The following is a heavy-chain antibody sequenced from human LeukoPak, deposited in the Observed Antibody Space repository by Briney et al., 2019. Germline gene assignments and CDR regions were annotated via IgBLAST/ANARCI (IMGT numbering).Heavy chain of an antibody. Sequence: SETLSLTCTVSGGSISSYYWSWIRQPPGKGLEWVGYIYYSGSTNYNPSLKSRVTISVDTSKNQFSLKLSSVTAADTAVYYCARRGDSGYDQFDYWGQGTLVTVSS. CDR3: ARRGDSGYDQFDY. CDR1: GGSISSYY. J-gene: IGHJ4*02. V-gene: IGHV4-59*08. D-gene: IGHD5-12*01. CDR2: IYYSGST.